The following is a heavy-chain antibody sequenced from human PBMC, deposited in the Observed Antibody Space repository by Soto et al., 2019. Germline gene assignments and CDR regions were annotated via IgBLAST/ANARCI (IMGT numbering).Heavy chain of an antibody. V-gene: IGHV5-51*01. D-gene: IGHD6-13*01. J-gene: IGHJ6*02. CDR2: IYPGDSDT. Sequence: PGESLKISCKGSGYSFTSYCIGWVRQMPGKGLEWMGIIYPGDSDTRYSPSFQGQVTISADKSISTAYLQWSSLKASDTAMYYCARPPLGSSSWYYGMDVWGQGTTVTVSS. CDR3: ARPPLGSSSWYYGMDV. CDR1: GYSFTSYC.